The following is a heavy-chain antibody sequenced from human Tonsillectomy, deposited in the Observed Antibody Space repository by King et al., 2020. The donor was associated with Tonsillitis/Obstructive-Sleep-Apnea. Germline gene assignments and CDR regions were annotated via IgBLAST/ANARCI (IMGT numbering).Heavy chain of an antibody. J-gene: IGHJ4*02. CDR2: IKEDGSEK. Sequence: VQLVESGGGLVQPGGSLRLSCVASGFTFSSYWMTWVRQAPGKGLEWVANIKEDGSEKTYVDSVKGRFTISRDNARDSLYLQMNSLRAEDTAVYYCARDLNEGTTGVTPDHWGQGALVTVSS. CDR3: ARDLNEGTTGVTPDH. D-gene: IGHD4-23*01. V-gene: IGHV3-7*04. CDR1: GFTFSSYW.